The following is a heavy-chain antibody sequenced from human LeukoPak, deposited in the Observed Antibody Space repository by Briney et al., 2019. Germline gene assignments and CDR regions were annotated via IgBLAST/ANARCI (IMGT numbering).Heavy chain of an antibody. Sequence: SQTLSLTCTVSGGSISRGGYYWRWLRQHRGKGGEGLGYIYYSGRTYYNPSLKSRVTISVDTSKNQFSLTLSSVTAADTAVYYCASGTAGGTPFDYWGQGTLVTVSS. CDR2: IYYSGRT. V-gene: IGHV4-31*03. D-gene: IGHD4-23*01. CDR1: GGSISRGGYY. CDR3: ASGTAGGTPFDY. J-gene: IGHJ4*02.